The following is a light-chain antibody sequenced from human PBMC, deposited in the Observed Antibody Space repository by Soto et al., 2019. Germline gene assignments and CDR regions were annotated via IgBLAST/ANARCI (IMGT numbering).Light chain of an antibody. CDR3: SSYTTSSTYV. J-gene: IGLJ1*01. CDR1: SSDVGGYSY. CDR2: DVS. V-gene: IGLV2-14*03. Sequence: QSVLPQPASVSGSPVQSITISCTGTSSDVGGYSYISWYQHNPGRAPKLMIYDVSNRPSGVSDRFSGSKSGNTASLTISRLQAEDEADYYCSSYTTSSTYVFGSGTKVTVL.